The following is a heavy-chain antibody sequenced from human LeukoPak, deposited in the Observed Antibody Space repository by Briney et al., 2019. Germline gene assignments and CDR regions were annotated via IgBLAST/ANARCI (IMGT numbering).Heavy chain of an antibody. J-gene: IGHJ4*02. D-gene: IGHD6-19*01. CDR1: GFTFSSYA. V-gene: IGHV3-23*01. CDR2: ISGSGGVT. Sequence: GGSLRLSCAASGFTFSSYAMSWVRQAPGKGLEWVSTISGSGGVTSYADSVKGRFTISRDNSKNTLYLQMNSLRAEDTAVYYCAKATWYSSGWVDYWGQGTLVTVSS. CDR3: AKATWYSSGWVDY.